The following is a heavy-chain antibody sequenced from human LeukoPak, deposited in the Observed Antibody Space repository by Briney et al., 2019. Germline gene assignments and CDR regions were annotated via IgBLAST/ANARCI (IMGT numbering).Heavy chain of an antibody. CDR1: GYTFTGYW. CDR2: IYPGDSDT. D-gene: IGHD3-10*01. Sequence: ASVKVSCKAFGYTFTGYWIGWVRQMPGKGLEWMGIIYPGDSDTRYSPSFQGQVTISADKSISTAYLQWSSLKASDTAMYYCARQGKGGHYYGSGAREWFDPWGQGTLVTVSS. CDR3: ARQGKGGHYYGSGAREWFDP. V-gene: IGHV5-51*01. J-gene: IGHJ5*02.